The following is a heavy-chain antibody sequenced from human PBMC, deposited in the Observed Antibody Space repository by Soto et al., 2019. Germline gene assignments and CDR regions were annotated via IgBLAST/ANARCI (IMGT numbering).Heavy chain of an antibody. Sequence: SXETLSLSCAVYGGPFSDYEWNWIRQPPGKGLEWIGEINHRGYTNYNPSLKSRVTISVDTSKNSFSLRVSSVTAADTAVYYCARLHYSNMYYYFDSWGQGTPVTVSS. D-gene: IGHD6-13*01. CDR1: GGPFSDYE. J-gene: IGHJ4*02. CDR3: ARLHYSNMYYYFDS. V-gene: IGHV4-34*01. CDR2: INHRGYT.